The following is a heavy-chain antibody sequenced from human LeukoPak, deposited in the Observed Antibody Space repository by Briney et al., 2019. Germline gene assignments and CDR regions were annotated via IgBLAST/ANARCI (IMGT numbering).Heavy chain of an antibody. J-gene: IGHJ6*03. D-gene: IGHD6-19*01. CDR2: ITSSSATK. CDR1: GFSLSDYT. CDR3: AREPASWAVAKTINYYYYYLDV. V-gene: IGHV3-48*01. Sequence: GGSLRLSCAASGFSLSDYTMNWVRQAPGRGLEWLSSITSSSATKNYADSVRGRFTISRDNAANSLYLQMTSLRGEDTAVYYCAREPASWAVAKTINYYYYYLDVWGKGTTVIVSS.